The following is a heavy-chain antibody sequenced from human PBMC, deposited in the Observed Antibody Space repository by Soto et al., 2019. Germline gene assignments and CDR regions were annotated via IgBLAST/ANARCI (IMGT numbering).Heavy chain of an antibody. CDR2: INPSGGST. CDR1: GYTFTSYY. V-gene: IGHV1-46*01. Sequence: ASVKVSCKASGYTFTSYYMHWVRQAPGQGLEWMGIINPSGGSTSYAQKFQGRVTMTRDTSTSTVYMELSSLRSEDTAVYYCARDTTGTTGNYHFDYWGQGTLVTVSS. D-gene: IGHD1-1*01. CDR3: ARDTTGTTGNYHFDY. J-gene: IGHJ4*02.